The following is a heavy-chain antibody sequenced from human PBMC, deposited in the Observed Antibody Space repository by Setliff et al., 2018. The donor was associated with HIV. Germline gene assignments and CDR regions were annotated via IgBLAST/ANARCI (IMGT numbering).Heavy chain of an antibody. Sequence: GASVKVSCKASGYTFTNYAINWVRQAPGQGLEWMGWISAYNGHTNYAQNFQDRVTMTTDTATSTAYMELRSLRSDDTAVYYCARDYYDLSSYHHYRHDCFDPWGQGTLVTVSS. V-gene: IGHV1-18*01. CDR2: ISAYNGHT. CDR1: GYTFTNYA. D-gene: IGHD3-10*01. J-gene: IGHJ5*02. CDR3: ARDYYDLSSYHHYRHDCFDP.